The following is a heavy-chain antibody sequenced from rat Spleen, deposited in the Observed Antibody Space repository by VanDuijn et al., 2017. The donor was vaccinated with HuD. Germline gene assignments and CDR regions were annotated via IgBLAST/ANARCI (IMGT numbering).Heavy chain of an antibody. CDR2: ITNSGGSI. V-gene: IGHV5-31*01. J-gene: IGHJ2*01. CDR3: VRHGYTRYYFDY. CDR1: GFTFNNYW. D-gene: IGHD1-9*01. Sequence: EVQLVESGGGLVQPGRSLKVSCVASGFTFNNYWMSWIRQAPGKGLEWVASITNSGGSIHYPDSVKGRFTISRDNAKSTLYLQMDSLRSEDTASYYCVRHGYTRYYFDYWGQGVMVTVSS.